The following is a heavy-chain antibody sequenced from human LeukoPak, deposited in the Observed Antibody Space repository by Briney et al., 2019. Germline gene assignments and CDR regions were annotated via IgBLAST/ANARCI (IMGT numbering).Heavy chain of an antibody. V-gene: IGHV3-33*01. CDR3: ARSLGWYQVDY. CDR1: GFTFSNYG. D-gene: IGHD6-19*01. CDR2: IWHDGSNK. Sequence: PGGSLRLSCAVSGFTFSNYGMHWDRQAPGKGLEWVAVIWHDGSNKNYADSVKGRFTISRDNSKNTLFLQMNSLRAEDTAVYYCARSLGWYQVDYWGQGTLVTVSS. J-gene: IGHJ4*02.